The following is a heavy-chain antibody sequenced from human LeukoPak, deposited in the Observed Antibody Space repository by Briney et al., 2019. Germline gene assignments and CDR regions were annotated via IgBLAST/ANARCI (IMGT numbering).Heavy chain of an antibody. J-gene: IGHJ4*02. D-gene: IGHD3-22*01. V-gene: IGHV4-39*01. CDR1: GDSVSSTNYY. Sequence: TPSETLSLTCTVSGDSVSSTNYYWGWIRQPPGRGLEWIASIRYSESAYYSPSLKSRATISVDTSKNRFSLRLRSLTATDTAVYYCATQDSSHYWGQGTLVTVSS. CDR2: IRYSESA. CDR3: ATQDSSHY.